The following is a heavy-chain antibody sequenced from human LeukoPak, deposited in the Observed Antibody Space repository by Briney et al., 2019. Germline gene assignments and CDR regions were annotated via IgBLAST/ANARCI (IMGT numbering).Heavy chain of an antibody. CDR1: GFTFSSYG. Sequence: PGGSLRLSCAASGFTFSSYGMHWVRQAPGKGLEWVAVIWYDGSNKYYADSVKGRFTISRDNSKNTLYLQMNSLGAEDTAVYYCAKASPDSSGYFDYWGQGTLVTVST. D-gene: IGHD3-22*01. CDR3: AKASPDSSGYFDY. J-gene: IGHJ4*02. CDR2: IWYDGSNK. V-gene: IGHV3-33*06.